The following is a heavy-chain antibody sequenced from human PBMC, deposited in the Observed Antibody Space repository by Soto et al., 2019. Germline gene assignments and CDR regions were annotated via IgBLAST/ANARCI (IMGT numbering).Heavy chain of an antibody. D-gene: IGHD3-3*01. J-gene: IGHJ6*02. CDR2: IYYSGST. Sequence: QVQLQESGPGLVKPSQTLSLTCTVSGGSISSGDYYWSWIRQPPGKGLEWIGYIYYSGSTYYNPFLTSRVTISVYTSKNPCSLKLSSVTAADTAVYYCARDKRITIFGVVIEGDPTDYYGMDVWGQGTTVTVSS. CDR3: ARDKRITIFGVVIEGDPTDYYGMDV. CDR1: GGSISSGDYY. V-gene: IGHV4-30-4*01.